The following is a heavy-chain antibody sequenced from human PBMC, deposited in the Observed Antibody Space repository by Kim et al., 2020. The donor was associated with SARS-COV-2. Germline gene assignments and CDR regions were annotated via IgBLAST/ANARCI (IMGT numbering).Heavy chain of an antibody. V-gene: IGHV3-74*01. CDR2: IIGDGSDT. CDR3: ARGGFEI. CDR1: GFTLSRSK. Sequence: GGSLRLSCAASGFTLSRSKMHWVRQAPGKGLEWVSRIIGDGSDTTYADSVKGRFTISRDNAKNTLYLQMNSLRVEDTAVYYCARGGFEIWGQGTMVTVSS. J-gene: IGHJ3*02.